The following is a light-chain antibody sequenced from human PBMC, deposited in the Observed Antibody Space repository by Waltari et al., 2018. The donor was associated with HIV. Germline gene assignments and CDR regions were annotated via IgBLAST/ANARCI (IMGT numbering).Light chain of an antibody. J-gene: IGLJ1*01. CDR2: DVS. CDR1: SSAVGGYNY. Sequence: SALPQPASVSGTPGQSLTISCPGTSSAVGGYNYVSWYQQHPGKAPKLVMYDVSNRPSGVSNRFSGSRSGNTASLTISGLHAEDEADYYCSSYTSSSTYVFGTGTKVTVL. V-gene: IGLV2-14*03. CDR3: SSYTSSSTYV.